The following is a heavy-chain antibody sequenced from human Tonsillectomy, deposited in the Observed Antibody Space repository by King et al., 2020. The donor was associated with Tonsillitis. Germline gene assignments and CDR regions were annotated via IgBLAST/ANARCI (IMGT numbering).Heavy chain of an antibody. CDR1: DGSISGGDYY. CDR3: ARARHDYGGDRQAFDI. J-gene: IGHJ3*02. CDR2: IYYSGST. D-gene: IGHD4-23*01. Sequence: VQLQESGPGLVKPSQTLSLTCTVSDGSISGGDYYWSWIRQPPGKGLEWIGYIYYSGSTYYNPSLKSRVNMSVDTSKNQFSLKLSSVTAADTAVYYCARARHDYGGDRQAFDIWGQGTLVTVSS. V-gene: IGHV4-30-4*01.